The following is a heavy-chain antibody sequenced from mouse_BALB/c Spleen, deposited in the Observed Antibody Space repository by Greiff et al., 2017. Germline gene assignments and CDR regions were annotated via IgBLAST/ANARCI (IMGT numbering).Heavy chain of an antibody. CDR3: ARGGQLGPSFDY. D-gene: IGHD3-1*01. CDR2: IYPGDGDT. CDR1: GYAFSSYW. Sequence: QVQLQQSGAELVRPGSSVKISCKASGYAFSSYWMNWVKQRPGQGLEWIGQIYPGDGDTNYNGKFKGKATLTADKSSSTAYMQLSSLTSEDSAVYFGARGGQLGPSFDYWGQGTTLTVSS. V-gene: IGHV1-80*01. J-gene: IGHJ2*01.